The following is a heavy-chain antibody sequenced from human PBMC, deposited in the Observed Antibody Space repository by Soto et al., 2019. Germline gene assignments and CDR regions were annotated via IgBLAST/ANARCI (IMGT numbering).Heavy chain of an antibody. J-gene: IGHJ4*02. V-gene: IGHV3-33*01. CDR1: GFTFSSYG. Sequence: QVQLVESGGGVVQPGRSLRLSCAASGFTFSSYGMHWVRQAPGKGLEWVAVIWYDGSNKYYADSVKGRFTISRDNSKNTLYLQMNSLRAEDTAVYYCAREAMDYGGNSGAFDYWGQGTLVTVSS. CDR2: IWYDGSNK. D-gene: IGHD4-17*01. CDR3: AREAMDYGGNSGAFDY.